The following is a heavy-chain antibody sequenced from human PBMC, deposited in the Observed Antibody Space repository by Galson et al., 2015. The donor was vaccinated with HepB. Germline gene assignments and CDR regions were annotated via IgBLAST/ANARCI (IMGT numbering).Heavy chain of an antibody. CDR3: AKCSILASSYFYGIDV. D-gene: IGHD2-2*01. CDR2: ITTTGGSI. CDR1: GFRFAYYG. J-gene: IGHJ6*02. V-gene: IGHV3-23*01. Sequence: SLRLSCAASGFRFAYYGMSWVRQAPGKGLEWLSSITTTGGSIYYADSVKGRLTISRDNSKNTVYLQLNNVKAEDSAVYYCAKCSILASSYFYGIDVWGQGTTVTVSS.